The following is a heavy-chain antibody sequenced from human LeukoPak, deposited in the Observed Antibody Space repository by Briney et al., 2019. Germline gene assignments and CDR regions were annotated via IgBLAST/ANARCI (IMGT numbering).Heavy chain of an antibody. D-gene: IGHD1-26*01. CDR2: ISYDGSNK. CDR3: ARDSHPKALLYYYYMDV. CDR1: GFTFSSYA. J-gene: IGHJ6*03. Sequence: GGSLRLSCAASGFTFSSYAMHWVRQAPGKGLEWVAVISYDGSNKYYADSVKGRFTISRDNSKNTLYLQMNSLRAEDTAVYYCARDSHPKALLYYYYMDVWGKGTTVTVSS. V-gene: IGHV3-30*01.